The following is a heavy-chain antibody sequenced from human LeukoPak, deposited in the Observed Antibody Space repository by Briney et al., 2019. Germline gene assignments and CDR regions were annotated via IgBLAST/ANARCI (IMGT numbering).Heavy chain of an antibody. CDR3: ARHFPGPLGEYSYGEAPYYFDY. V-gene: IGHV4-39*01. D-gene: IGHD5-18*01. Sequence: PSETLSLTCTVSGGSISSSSYYWGWIRQPPGKGLEWIGSIYYSGSTYYNPSLKSRVTISVDTSKNQFSLKLSSVTAADTAVYYCARHFPGPLGEYSYGEAPYYFDYWGQGTLVTVSS. CDR1: GGSISSSSYY. J-gene: IGHJ4*02. CDR2: IYYSGST.